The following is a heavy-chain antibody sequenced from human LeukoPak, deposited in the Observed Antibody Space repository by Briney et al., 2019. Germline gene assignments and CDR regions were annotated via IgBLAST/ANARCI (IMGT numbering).Heavy chain of an antibody. Sequence: SETLSLTCAVYGGSFSGYYWNWIRQPPGKGLEWIGEINHSGSTNYNPSLKSRVTISVDTSKNQLSLKLSSVTAADTAVYYCARVGDHYDSSGYPSYYFDYWGQGTLVTVSS. CDR1: GGSFSGYY. CDR2: INHSGST. V-gene: IGHV4-34*01. D-gene: IGHD3-22*01. J-gene: IGHJ4*02. CDR3: ARVGDHYDSSGYPSYYFDY.